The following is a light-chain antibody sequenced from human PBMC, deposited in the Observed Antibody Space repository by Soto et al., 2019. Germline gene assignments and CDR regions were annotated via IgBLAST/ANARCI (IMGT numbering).Light chain of an antibody. J-gene: IGKJ1*01. CDR1: QSISRQ. CDR2: QAS. V-gene: IGKV1-5*03. Sequence: DIQMTQSPSTLSASVGDRVSITCRASQSISRQLAWYQQKPGKAPNLLIYQASNLETGVPSRFTGSGSGTEFTITISSLQPEDLATYYCLQYQSYWTFGQGTKVEVK. CDR3: LQYQSYWT.